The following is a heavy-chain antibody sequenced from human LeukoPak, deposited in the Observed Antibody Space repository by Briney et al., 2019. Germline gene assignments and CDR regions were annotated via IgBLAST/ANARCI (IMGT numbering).Heavy chain of an antibody. CDR2: IYHSGST. V-gene: IGHV4-4*02. Sequence: SGTLSLTCAVSGGSISSSNWWSWVRQPPGKGLEWIGEIYHSGSTNYNPSLKSRVTISVDKSKNQFSLKLGSVTAADTAVYYCAALVLWFGGYYFDYWGQGTLVTVSS. CDR3: AALVLWFGGYYFDY. J-gene: IGHJ4*02. CDR1: GGSISSSNW. D-gene: IGHD3-10*01.